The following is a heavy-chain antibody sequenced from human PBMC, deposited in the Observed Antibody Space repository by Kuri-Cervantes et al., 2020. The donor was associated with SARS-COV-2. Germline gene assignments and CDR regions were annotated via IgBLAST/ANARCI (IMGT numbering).Heavy chain of an antibody. Sequence: GESLKISCAASGFTFSSYWMSWIRQAPGKGLEWVSYISSSGSTIYYADSVKGRFTISRDNAKNSLYLQMNSLRAEDTAVYYCARPTTVVPRGYYYMDVWGKGTTVTVSS. D-gene: IGHD4-23*01. CDR3: ARPTTVVPRGYYYMDV. V-gene: IGHV3-11*04. CDR2: ISSSGSTI. CDR1: GFTFSSYW. J-gene: IGHJ6*03.